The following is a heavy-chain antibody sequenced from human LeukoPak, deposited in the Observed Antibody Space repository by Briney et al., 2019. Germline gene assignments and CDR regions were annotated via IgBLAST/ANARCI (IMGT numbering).Heavy chain of an antibody. J-gene: IGHJ6*03. V-gene: IGHV1-2*02. D-gene: IGHD1-26*01. CDR3: AREGSGSYGDYYMDV. CDR2: NNPNRVGV. Sequence: GASVNVSCKASGYIYIGYYMHWVRQPHARGLEGVGWNNPNRVGVNYAPKGQGRVTMTRDRSITTAYMELSSPRSEDTAVYYCAREGSGSYGDYYMDVWGKGTTVTVSS. CDR1: GYIYIGYY.